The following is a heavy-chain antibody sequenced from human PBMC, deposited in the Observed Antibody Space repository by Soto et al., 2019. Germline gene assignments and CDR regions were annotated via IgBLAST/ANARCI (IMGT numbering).Heavy chain of an antibody. Sequence: QVQLVESGGGVVQPGRSLRVSCGASGFTFSTYGMHWVRQVPGRGLEWVAVIWYDGTTKYYADSVKGRFTISRDNSVNTLYLQMNSLRTGETAVYYCARGPGRIAEVPSDPSAIEVNYYGMDDWGPGTMVTVSS. CDR1: GFTFSTYG. J-gene: IGHJ6*02. V-gene: IGHV3-33*01. CDR2: IWYDGTTK. CDR3: ARGPGRIAEVPSDPSAIEVNYYGMDD. D-gene: IGHD2-2*01.